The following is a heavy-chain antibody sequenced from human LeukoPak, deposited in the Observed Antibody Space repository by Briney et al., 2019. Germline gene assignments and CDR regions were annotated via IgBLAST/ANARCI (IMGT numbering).Heavy chain of an antibody. CDR3: ARGRSYYGSGSSPFDP. D-gene: IGHD3-10*01. V-gene: IGHV1-2*02. Sequence: ASVKVSCKASGYTFTGYYMHWVRQAPGQGLESMGWINPNSGGTNYAQKFQGRVTMTRDTSISTAYMELSRLRSDDTAVYYCARGRSYYGSGSSPFDPWGQGTLVTVSS. CDR1: GYTFTGYY. CDR2: INPNSGGT. J-gene: IGHJ5*02.